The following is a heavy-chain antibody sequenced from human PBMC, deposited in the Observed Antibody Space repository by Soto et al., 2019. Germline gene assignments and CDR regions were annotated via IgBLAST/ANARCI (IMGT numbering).Heavy chain of an antibody. J-gene: IGHJ4*02. CDR3: AKDAFGGASDY. V-gene: IGHV3-23*01. D-gene: IGHD3-3*01. CDR1: GFTFSSYA. CDR2: ISGSGTNI. Sequence: EVQLLESGGGLAQPGGSLTLSCAASGFTFSSYAMHWVRQAPGRGLEWVSTISGSGTNIYYADSVQGRFIISRDNSQNTLFLQMSSLRVEDAAKYYSAKDAFGGASDYWGQGTQVTVSS.